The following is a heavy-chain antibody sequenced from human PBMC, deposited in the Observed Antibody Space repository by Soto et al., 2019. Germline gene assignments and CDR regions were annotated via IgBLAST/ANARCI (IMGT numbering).Heavy chain of an antibody. J-gene: IGHJ3*02. V-gene: IGHV3-21*01. CDR3: ARPLAPAGPSAFDI. CDR1: GFTFSGYS. D-gene: IGHD6-13*01. Sequence: GGSLRLSCAASGFTFSGYSMNWVRQAPGKGLEWVSSISSSSSYIYYADSVKGRFTISRDNAKNSLYLQMNSLRAEDTAVYYCARPLAPAGPSAFDIWGQAPMVTVSS. CDR2: ISSSSSYI.